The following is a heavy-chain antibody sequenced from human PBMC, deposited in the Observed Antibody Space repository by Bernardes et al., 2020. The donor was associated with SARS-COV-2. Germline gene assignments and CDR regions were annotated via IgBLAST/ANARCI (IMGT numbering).Heavy chain of an antibody. V-gene: IGHV3-23*01. CDR1: GFTFSNFA. CDR2: ISGSGGNS. J-gene: IGHJ6*02. D-gene: IGHD3-10*01. Sequence: GGSLRLSCAASGFTFSNFAMGWVRQGPGKVLEWVSSISGSGGNSYYADSGKGRFTISRDNSRNTLYLQMNSLRAEDTAVYYCAKDIDYDDHGGFFDYYGSGSYSPPLVMDVWGQGTTVTVSS. CDR3: AKDIDYDDHGGFFDYYGSGSYSPPLVMDV.